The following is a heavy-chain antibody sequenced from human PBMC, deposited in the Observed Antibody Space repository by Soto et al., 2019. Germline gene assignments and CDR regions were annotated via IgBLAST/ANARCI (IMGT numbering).Heavy chain of an antibody. CDR3: ARTTAVPNTLRSRYFFDY. CDR2: VYYSGTT. CDR1: GGSVSNKTYY. V-gene: IGHV4-61*01. J-gene: IGHJ4*02. Sequence: KSSETLSLTCSVSGGSVSNKTYYWSWIRQPPGKRLEWIGYVYYSGTTNYNPPLKSRVTISVDLSKNQFSLRLSSVTTADTALYYCARTTAVPNTLRSRYFFDYWGQGTLVTVSS. D-gene: IGHD4-17*01.